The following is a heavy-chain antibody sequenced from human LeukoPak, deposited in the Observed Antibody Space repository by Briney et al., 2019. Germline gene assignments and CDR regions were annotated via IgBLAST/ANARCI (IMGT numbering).Heavy chain of an antibody. CDR2: MNPNSGNT. Sequence: ASVKVSCKASGYTFTSYDINWVRQATGQGLEWMGWMNPNSGNTGYAQKFQGRVTMTRNTSISTAYMELSSLRSEDTAVYYCARGTMNGITMVRGVSSDYWGQGTLVTVSS. CDR3: ARGTMNGITMVRGVSSDY. CDR1: GYTFTSYD. V-gene: IGHV1-8*01. J-gene: IGHJ4*02. D-gene: IGHD3-10*01.